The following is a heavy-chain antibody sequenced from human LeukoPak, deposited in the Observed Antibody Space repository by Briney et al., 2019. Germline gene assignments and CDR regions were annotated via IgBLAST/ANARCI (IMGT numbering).Heavy chain of an antibody. D-gene: IGHD6-19*01. CDR2: IYYSGST. CDR3: ARQGWASFYYYGVDV. Sequence: PSETLSLTWTVSGGSISSNSYYWGWIRQPPGKGLEWIGSIYYSGSTYYNSSLKSRVTISVDTSKNQFSLKLSSVTAADTAVYYCARQGWASFYYYGVDVWGQGTSVTVSS. V-gene: IGHV4-39*01. J-gene: IGHJ6*02. CDR1: GGSISSNSYY.